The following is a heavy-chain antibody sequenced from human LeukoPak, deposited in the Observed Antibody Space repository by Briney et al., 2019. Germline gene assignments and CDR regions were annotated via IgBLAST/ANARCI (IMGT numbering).Heavy chain of an antibody. CDR2: IYYSGST. CDR1: GGSISSSSYY. CDR3: ASVGPGSSWDY. V-gene: IGHV4-39*07. Sequence: SETLSLTCTVSGGSISSSSYYWGWIRQPPGKGLEWIGSIYYSGSTYYNPSLKSRVTISVDTSKNQFSLKLSSVTAADTAVYYCASVGPGSSWDYWGQGTLVTVSS. J-gene: IGHJ4*02.